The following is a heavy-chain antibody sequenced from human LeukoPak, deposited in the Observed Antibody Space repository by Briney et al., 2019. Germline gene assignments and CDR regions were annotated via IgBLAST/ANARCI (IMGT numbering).Heavy chain of an antibody. CDR3: TTVSSGYFLIDY. J-gene: IGHJ4*02. Sequence: GGSLRLSCAASGFSFSNAWMTWVRQAPGKGLEWVGRIRMNTEGGTTEYAAPVKGRFTISRDDSKNTLSLQMNSLKTEDTAVYYYTTVSSGYFLIDYWGQGTLVTVSS. CDR2: IRMNTEGGTT. CDR1: GFSFSNAW. D-gene: IGHD3-22*01. V-gene: IGHV3-15*01.